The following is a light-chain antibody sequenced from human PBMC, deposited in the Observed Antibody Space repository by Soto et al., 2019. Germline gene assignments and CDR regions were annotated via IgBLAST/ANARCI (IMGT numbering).Light chain of an antibody. Sequence: DIQMTQSPSSLSASVGDRVTITCRASQGISNYLAWYQQKPGKVPKLLIYAASTLQSGDPSRFSGSGSGTDFTLSISSLQPVDVATYYCQKYDSAPPFTFGPGTKVYIK. J-gene: IGKJ3*01. CDR3: QKYDSAPPFT. V-gene: IGKV1-27*01. CDR1: QGISNY. CDR2: AAS.